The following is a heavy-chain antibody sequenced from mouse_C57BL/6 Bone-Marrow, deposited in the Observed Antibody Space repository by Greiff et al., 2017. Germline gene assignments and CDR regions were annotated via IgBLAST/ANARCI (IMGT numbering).Heavy chain of an antibody. Sequence: VQLQESGAELVRPGTSVKVSCKASGYAFTNYLIEWVKQRPGQGLEWIGVINPGSGGTNYNEKFQGKATLTVEQSASTAYMQLSSRTSEDSAVYFCAREWDVPFDYWGQGTTLTVSS. V-gene: IGHV1-54*01. CDR3: AREWDVPFDY. J-gene: IGHJ2*01. CDR2: INPGSGGT. D-gene: IGHD4-1*01. CDR1: GYAFTNYL.